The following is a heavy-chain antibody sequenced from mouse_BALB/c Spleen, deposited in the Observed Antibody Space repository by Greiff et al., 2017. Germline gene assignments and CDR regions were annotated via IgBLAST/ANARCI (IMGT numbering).Heavy chain of an antibody. CDR1: GYSITSGYY. CDR2: ISYDGSN. Sequence: EVQLVESGPGLVKPSQSLSLTCSVTGYSITSGYYWNWIRQFPGNKLEWMGYISYDGSNNYNPSLKNRISITRDTSKNQFFLKLNSVTTEDTATYYCATIYYDYAMDDWGQGTSVTVSS. V-gene: IGHV3-6*02. CDR3: ATIYYDYAMDD. J-gene: IGHJ4*01. D-gene: IGHD2-1*01.